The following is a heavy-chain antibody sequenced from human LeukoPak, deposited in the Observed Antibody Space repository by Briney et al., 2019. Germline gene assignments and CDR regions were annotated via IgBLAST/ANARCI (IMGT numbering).Heavy chain of an antibody. J-gene: IGHJ1*01. Sequence: GSLRLSCEASGFTFSRYWMHWVRQAPGKGLVWVSRIKSEGKTNYADSVKGRFTISRDNAKNTVSLQMDSLRAEDTGVYYCARAPSEVGGYYPEYFRHWGQGTLVTVSS. CDR1: GFTFSRYW. D-gene: IGHD3-22*01. V-gene: IGHV3-74*01. CDR2: IKSEGKT. CDR3: ARAPSEVGGYYPEYFRH.